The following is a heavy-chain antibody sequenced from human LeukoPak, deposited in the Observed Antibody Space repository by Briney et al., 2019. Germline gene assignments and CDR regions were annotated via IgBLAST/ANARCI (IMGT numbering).Heavy chain of an antibody. V-gene: IGHV3-74*01. J-gene: IGHJ4*02. Sequence: GGSLRLSCAASGFTFSSYWMHWVRQAPGKGLVWVSRINSDGSSTSYADSVKGRFTISRDNAKNTLYPQMNSLRAEDTAVYYCARSGGPIYYFDYWGQGTLVTVSS. CDR1: GFTFSSYW. CDR2: INSDGSST. D-gene: IGHD6-19*01. CDR3: ARSGGPIYYFDY.